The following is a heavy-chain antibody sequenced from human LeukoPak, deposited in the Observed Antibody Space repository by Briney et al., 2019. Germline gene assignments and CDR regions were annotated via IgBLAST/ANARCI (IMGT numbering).Heavy chain of an antibody. CDR3: ASRASGWYLADY. J-gene: IGHJ4*02. CDR2: ISGSGGST. D-gene: IGHD6-19*01. V-gene: IGHV3-23*01. CDR1: GFIFNFYA. Sequence: GGSLRLSCAASGFIFNFYAMSWVRQAPGKGLEWVSAISGSGGSTYYADSVKGRFTISRDNSKNTLYLQMNSLRAEDTAVYYCASRASGWYLADYWGQGTLVTVSS.